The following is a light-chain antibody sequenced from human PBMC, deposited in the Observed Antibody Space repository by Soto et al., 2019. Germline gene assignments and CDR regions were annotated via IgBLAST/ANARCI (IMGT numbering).Light chain of an antibody. V-gene: IGLV2-11*01. CDR1: SSDVGGCNY. CDR3: CSYTGSYTWV. Sequence: QSALTQPRSVSGSPGQSVTISCTGTSSDVGGCNYVSWYQQHPGKAPKLMIYDVSKRPSGVPDRFSGSKSGNTASLTISGLQAEDEADYYCCSYTGSYTWVFGGGTQLTVL. J-gene: IGLJ3*02. CDR2: DVS.